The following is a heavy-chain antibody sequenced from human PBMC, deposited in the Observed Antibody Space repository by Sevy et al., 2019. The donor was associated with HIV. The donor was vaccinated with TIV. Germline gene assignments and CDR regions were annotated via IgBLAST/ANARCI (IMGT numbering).Heavy chain of an antibody. CDR2: IYYSGST. V-gene: IGHV4-39*01. CDR3: ARQDIVVVPAATPPGGGTFDP. CDR1: GGSISSSSYY. Sequence: TLSLTCTVSGGSISSSSYYWGWIRQPPGKGLEWIGSIYYSGSTYYNPSLKSRVTISVDTSKNPFPLKLSSVTAADTAVYYCARQDIVVVPAATPPGGGTFDPWGQGTLVTVSS. J-gene: IGHJ5*02. D-gene: IGHD2-2*01.